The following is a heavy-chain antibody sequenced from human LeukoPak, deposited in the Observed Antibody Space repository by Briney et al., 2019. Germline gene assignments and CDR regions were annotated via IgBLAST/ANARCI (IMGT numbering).Heavy chain of an antibody. Sequence: GRSLRLSCAASGFTFSSYAMHWVRQAPGKGLERVAVISYDGSNKYYADSVKGRFTISRDNSKNTLYLQMNSLRAEDTAVYYCARDGYSSSPTVLAPYFDYWGQGTLVTVSS. J-gene: IGHJ4*02. V-gene: IGHV3-30*01. D-gene: IGHD6-13*01. CDR3: ARDGYSSSPTVLAPYFDY. CDR1: GFTFSSYA. CDR2: ISYDGSNK.